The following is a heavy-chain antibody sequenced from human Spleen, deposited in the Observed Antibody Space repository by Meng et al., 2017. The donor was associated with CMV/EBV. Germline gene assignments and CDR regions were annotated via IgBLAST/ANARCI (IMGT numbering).Heavy chain of an antibody. D-gene: IGHD3-22*01. CDR1: GGSFSGYY. J-gene: IGHJ4*02. Sequence: SETLSLTCAVYGGSFSGYYWSWIRQPPGKGLEWIGEINHSGSTNYTPSLKSRVTISVDTSKNQFSLKLSSVTAADTAVYNCARDYDSSGYFDYWGQGTLVTVSS. V-gene: IGHV4-34*01. CDR3: ARDYDSSGYFDY. CDR2: INHSGST.